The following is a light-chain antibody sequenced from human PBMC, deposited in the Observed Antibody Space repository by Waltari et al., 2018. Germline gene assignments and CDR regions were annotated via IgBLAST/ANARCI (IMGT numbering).Light chain of an antibody. Sequence: QSALTQPRSVSGSPGQSVTISCTGTSSDVGGYNYVSWYQQHPGKAPKLMLYDVSKRPSGVPDRFSGSKSGNTASLTISGLQAEDEADYYCCSYAGSYTSWVFGGGTKLTVL. CDR2: DVS. CDR3: CSYAGSYTSWV. V-gene: IGLV2-11*01. J-gene: IGLJ3*02. CDR1: SSDVGGYNY.